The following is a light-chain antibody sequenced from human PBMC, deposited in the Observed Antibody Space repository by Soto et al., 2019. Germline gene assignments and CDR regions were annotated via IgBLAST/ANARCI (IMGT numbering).Light chain of an antibody. CDR1: SSDVGGYNY. Sequence: QSALTQHASVSGSPGQSIPISCTGTSSDVGGYNYVSWYQHHPGKAPKLMIYDVSNRPSGVSNRFSGSKSGNTASLTISGLQAEDEADYYCSSYTSSSTLYVFGTGTKLTVL. V-gene: IGLV2-14*03. CDR3: SSYTSSSTLYV. CDR2: DVS. J-gene: IGLJ1*01.